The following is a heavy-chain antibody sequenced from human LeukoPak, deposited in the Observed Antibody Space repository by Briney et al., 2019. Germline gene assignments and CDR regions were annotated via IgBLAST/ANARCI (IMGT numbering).Heavy chain of an antibody. V-gene: IGHV3-74*01. J-gene: IGHJ6*02. Sequence: GGSLRLSCAASGLTFSSHWMHWVRQAPGKGLVWVSRITDDGSSTTYADSVKGRFTISRDNSKNTLYLQMNSLRAEDTAVYYCARDIGHSRLGYCSGGSCYAPRKYYGMDVWGQGTTVTVSS. CDR1: GLTFSSHW. CDR2: ITDDGSST. CDR3: ARDIGHSRLGYCSGGSCYAPRKYYGMDV. D-gene: IGHD2-15*01.